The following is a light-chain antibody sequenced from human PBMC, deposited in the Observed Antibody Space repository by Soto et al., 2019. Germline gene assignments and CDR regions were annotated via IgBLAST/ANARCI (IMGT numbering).Light chain of an antibody. Sequence: DIQMTQSPSSLSASVGDRVTITCRASQAISNSLAWYQQKPGKVPKVLIYAASTLQSGFPSRFSGSGSGTDFTLTITSLQPDYVATYFCQKYHSALSTLGPGTKLDI. CDR2: AAS. CDR3: QKYHSALST. CDR1: QAISNS. V-gene: IGKV1-27*01. J-gene: IGKJ3*01.